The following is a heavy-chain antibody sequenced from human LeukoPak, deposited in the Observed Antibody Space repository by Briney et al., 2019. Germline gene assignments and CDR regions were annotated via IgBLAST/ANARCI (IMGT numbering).Heavy chain of an antibody. CDR1: GCTFTGYY. J-gene: IGHJ4*02. CDR2: INPNSGGT. D-gene: IGHD4-17*01. Sequence: ASVKVSCKASGCTFTGYYMHWVRQAPGQGLEWMGWINPNSGGTNYAQKFQGRVTMTRDTSISTAYMELSRLRSDDTAVYYCARYSTVTVYYFDYWGQGTLVTVSS. CDR3: ARYSTVTVYYFDY. V-gene: IGHV1-2*02.